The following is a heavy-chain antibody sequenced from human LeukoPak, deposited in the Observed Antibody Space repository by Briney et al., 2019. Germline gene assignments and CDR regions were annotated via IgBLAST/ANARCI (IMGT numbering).Heavy chain of an antibody. J-gene: IGHJ5*02. CDR3: ARQAVAVINWFDP. D-gene: IGHD6-19*01. Sequence: GGSLRLSCAASGFTVSSNYMSWVRQAPGKGLEWVSVIYSGGSTYYADSVKGRFTISRDNSKKTLFLQMNSLRAEDTAVYYCARQAVAVINWFDPWGQGTLVTVSS. CDR1: GFTVSSNY. V-gene: IGHV3-53*01. CDR2: IYSGGST.